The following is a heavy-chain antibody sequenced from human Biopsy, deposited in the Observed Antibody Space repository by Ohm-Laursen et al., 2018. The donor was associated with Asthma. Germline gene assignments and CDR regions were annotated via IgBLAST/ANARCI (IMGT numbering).Heavy chain of an antibody. J-gene: IGHJ3*01. D-gene: IGHD3-9*01. Sequence: ASVKVSCNASGYNFISFAIHWVRQAPGQRLEWMGWVNTGNGDTKYSQKFQGRVTITRDTSASTAYMELRSLRSEDTATYYCARTYYDFLTGQVKDAFGVWGQGTMVTVSS. CDR1: GYNFISFA. CDR3: ARTYYDFLTGQVKDAFGV. CDR2: VNTGNGDT. V-gene: IGHV1-3*04.